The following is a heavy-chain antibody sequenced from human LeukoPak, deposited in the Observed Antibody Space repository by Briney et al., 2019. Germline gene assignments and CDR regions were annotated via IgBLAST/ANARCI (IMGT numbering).Heavy chain of an antibody. D-gene: IGHD3-3*01. CDR1: GGSISSHY. CDR2: IYYSGST. V-gene: IGHV4-59*11. Sequence: SETLSLTCTVTGGSISSHYWSWIRQPPGKGLEWIGYIYYSGSTNYNPSLKSRVTISVATSKTQFSLKLSSVTAADTAVYYCARVSYYDFWSGFRFSRDYYYYYYMDVWGKGTTVTVSS. CDR3: ARVSYYDFWSGFRFSRDYYYYYYMDV. J-gene: IGHJ6*03.